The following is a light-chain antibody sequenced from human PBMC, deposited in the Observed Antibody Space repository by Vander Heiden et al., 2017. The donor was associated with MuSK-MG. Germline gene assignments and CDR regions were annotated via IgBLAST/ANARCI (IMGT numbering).Light chain of an antibody. Sequence: NFMLTQPHSVSESPGKTVTISCTRSSGSSARNDVKWYQQRPGSSPTTVIYEDNQRPAGVPDRFSGSIDSSSNSASLTISGLKTEDEADYYCQSYDSSNVVFGGGTKLTVL. CDR3: QSYDSSNVV. CDR2: EDN. V-gene: IGLV6-57*01. CDR1: SGSSARND. J-gene: IGLJ2*01.